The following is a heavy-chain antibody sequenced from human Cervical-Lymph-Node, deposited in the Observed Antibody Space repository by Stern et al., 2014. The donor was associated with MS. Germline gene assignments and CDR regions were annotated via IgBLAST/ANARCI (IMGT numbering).Heavy chain of an antibody. V-gene: IGHV3-74*01. CDR2: INRHGTST. Sequence: EVQLGESGGGLVQPGGSLTLSCVASGFSIRSYWMHWVRQGPGRGLDGVAGINRHGTSTDHAVPFRSRFTISRDNARNTLYLQMHSLRAEDAAVYYCSKDTYGPEDFWGQGTSVTVSS. CDR1: GFSIRSYW. J-gene: IGHJ4*02. D-gene: IGHD3-10*01. CDR3: SKDTYGPEDF.